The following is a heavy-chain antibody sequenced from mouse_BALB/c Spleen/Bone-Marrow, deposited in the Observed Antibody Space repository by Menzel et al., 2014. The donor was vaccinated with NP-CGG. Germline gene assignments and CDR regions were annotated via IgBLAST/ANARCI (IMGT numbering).Heavy chain of an antibody. Sequence: EAQLQQSGGGLVQPGGSLKLSCAASGFTFSSYGMSWVRQTPDKRLELVATINSNGGSAYYPDSVKGQFTISRDNAKNTLYLQMSSLKSEDTAMYYCARVYGWYFDVWGAGTTVTVSS. CDR1: GFTFSSYG. V-gene: IGHV5-6-3*01. D-gene: IGHD1-1*01. CDR2: INSNGGSA. J-gene: IGHJ1*01. CDR3: ARVYGWYFDV.